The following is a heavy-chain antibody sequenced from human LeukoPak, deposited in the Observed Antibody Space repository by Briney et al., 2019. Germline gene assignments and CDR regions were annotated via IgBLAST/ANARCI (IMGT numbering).Heavy chain of an antibody. V-gene: IGHV3-30*03. CDR1: GFTFSSYG. D-gene: IGHD6-19*01. Sequence: GGSLRLSCAASGFTFSSYGMHWVRQAPGKGLEWVAVISYDGSNKYYADSVKGRFTISRDNSKNTLYLQMNSLRAEDTAVYYCADIAVAGTDGMDVWGQGTTVTVPS. CDR3: ADIAVAGTDGMDV. J-gene: IGHJ6*02. CDR2: ISYDGSNK.